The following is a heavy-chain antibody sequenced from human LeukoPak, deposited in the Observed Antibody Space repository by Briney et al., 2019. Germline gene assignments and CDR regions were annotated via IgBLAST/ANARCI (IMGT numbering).Heavy chain of an antibody. CDR2: ISSSSSRI. D-gene: IGHD5-12*01. CDR1: GFAFSTYS. J-gene: IGHJ4*02. CDR3: ARVGRSGYTKDY. V-gene: IGHV3-48*04. Sequence: GGSLSLSCAASGFAFSTYSIDWVRQAPGKGLEWLSYISSSSSRIYYADSVKGRFTVSRDNAENLVYLQMISLGAEDMAVYYCARVGRSGYTKDYWGPGTLVTVAS.